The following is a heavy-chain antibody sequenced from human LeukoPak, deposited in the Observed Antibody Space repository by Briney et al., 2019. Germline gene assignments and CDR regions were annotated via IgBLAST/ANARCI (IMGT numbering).Heavy chain of an antibody. Sequence: GRSLRLSCAASGFTFSSYAMHWVRQAPGKGLEWVAVISYDGSNKYYADSVKGRFTISRDNSKNTLYLQMNSLRAEDTAVYYCARARGRYAVDYWGQGTLVTVSS. J-gene: IGHJ4*02. CDR2: ISYDGSNK. CDR3: ARARGRYAVDY. D-gene: IGHD3-10*01. V-gene: IGHV3-30*04. CDR1: GFTFSSYA.